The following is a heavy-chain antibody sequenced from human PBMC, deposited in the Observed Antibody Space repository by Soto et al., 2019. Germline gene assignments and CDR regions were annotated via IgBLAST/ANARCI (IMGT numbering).Heavy chain of an antibody. J-gene: IGHJ4*02. CDR3: AHSLVLLWFGEFPPSGFDY. CDR1: GFSLSTSGVG. Sequence: GSGPTLVNPTQTLTLTCTFSGFSLSTSGVGVGWIRQPPGKALEWLALIYWDDDKRYSPSLKSRLTITKDTSKNQVVLTMTNMDPVDTATYYCAHSLVLLWFGEFPPSGFDYWGQGTLVTVSS. V-gene: IGHV2-5*02. CDR2: IYWDDDK. D-gene: IGHD3-10*01.